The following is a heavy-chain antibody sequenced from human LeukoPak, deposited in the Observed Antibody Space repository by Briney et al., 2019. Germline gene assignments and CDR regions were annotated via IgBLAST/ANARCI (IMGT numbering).Heavy chain of an antibody. CDR3: ARDRIYYYDSSGYSNFDY. Sequence: ASVRRSSEGSGYTLTSDGISCVRDTPVQGGECMGWISAYNGTTNYAHKLQGRVTMPTHTSTRTAYMERRSLRSDDTAVYYCARDRIYYYDSSGYSNFDYWGQGTLVTVSS. CDR2: ISAYNGTT. CDR1: GYTLTSDG. J-gene: IGHJ4*02. V-gene: IGHV1-18*01. D-gene: IGHD3-22*01.